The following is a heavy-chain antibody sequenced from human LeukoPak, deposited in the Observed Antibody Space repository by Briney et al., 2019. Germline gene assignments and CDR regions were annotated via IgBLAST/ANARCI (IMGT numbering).Heavy chain of an antibody. Sequence: GGSLRLSCAASGFTFSSYSMNWVRQAPGKGLEWVSSISTSSSYIYYADSVKGRFTISRDNAKKSLYLEMNSLRVEDTAVYYCARAPSSSNLLVFDYWGQGTLVTVSS. CDR3: ARAPSSSNLLVFDY. D-gene: IGHD6-13*01. V-gene: IGHV3-21*01. J-gene: IGHJ4*02. CDR1: GFTFSSYS. CDR2: ISTSSSYI.